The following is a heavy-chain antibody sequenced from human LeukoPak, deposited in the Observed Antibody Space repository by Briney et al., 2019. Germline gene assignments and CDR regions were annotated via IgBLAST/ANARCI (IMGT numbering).Heavy chain of an antibody. CDR3: ARAAGYSSGWYNY. V-gene: IGHV1-69*05. J-gene: IGHJ4*02. CDR2: IIPIFGTA. D-gene: IGHD6-19*01. Sequence: SVKVSCKASGGTFSSYAISWVRQAPGQGLEWMGGIIPIFGTANYAQKFQGRVTITTDESASTAYMELSSLRSEDTAVYYCARAAGYSSGWYNYWGQGTLVTVSS. CDR1: GGTFSSYA.